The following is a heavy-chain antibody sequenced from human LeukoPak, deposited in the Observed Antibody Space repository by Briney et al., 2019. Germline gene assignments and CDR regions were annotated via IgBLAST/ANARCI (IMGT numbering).Heavy chain of an antibody. CDR3: ARGAYGDYDS. CDR2: ISPGADST. V-gene: IGHV3-23*01. J-gene: IGHJ5*01. D-gene: IGHD4-17*01. Sequence: GGSLRLSCAASAFTFSTSAMSWVRKAPGKGLDWVSAISPGADSTYYADSVQGRFTISRDNSKNTLHLQMSGLRAEDMAVYFCARGAYGDYDSWGQGTLVTVSS. CDR1: AFTFSTSA.